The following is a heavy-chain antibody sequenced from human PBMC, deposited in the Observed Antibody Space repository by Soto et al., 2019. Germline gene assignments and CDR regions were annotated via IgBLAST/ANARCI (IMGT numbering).Heavy chain of an antibody. Sequence: EVQLVESGGGLVQPGGSLRLSCAASGFTFSSYSMNWVRQAPGKGLEWVSYISSSSSTIYYADSVKGRFTISRDNAKNSLYLQMNSLRDEDTAVYYCARDLRRGIAVASSLYYFDYWGQGTLVTVSS. V-gene: IGHV3-48*02. CDR1: GFTFSSYS. CDR2: ISSSSSTI. CDR3: ARDLRRGIAVASSLYYFDY. D-gene: IGHD6-19*01. J-gene: IGHJ4*02.